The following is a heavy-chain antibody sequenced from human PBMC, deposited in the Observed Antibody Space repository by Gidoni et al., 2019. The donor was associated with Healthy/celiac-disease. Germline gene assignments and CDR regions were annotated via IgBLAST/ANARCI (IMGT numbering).Heavy chain of an antibody. V-gene: IGHV4-4*02. CDR3: ARDLGGGSGDYPCYGMDV. CDR2: IYHSGST. Sequence: QVQLQESGPGLVKPSGTLSLTCAVSGGSISSSNWLSWVRQPPGKGLEWIGEIYHSGSTNYNPSLKSRVTISVDKSKNQFSLKLSSVTAADTAVYYCARDLGGGSGDYPCYGMDVWGQGTTVTVSS. J-gene: IGHJ6*02. D-gene: IGHD2-15*01. CDR1: GGSISSSNW.